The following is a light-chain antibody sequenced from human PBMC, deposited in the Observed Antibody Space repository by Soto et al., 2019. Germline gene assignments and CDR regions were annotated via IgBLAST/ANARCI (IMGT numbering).Light chain of an antibody. V-gene: IGLV2-11*01. CDR2: GVS. CDR3: CSYTGTYSYV. Sequence: QSALTQPRSVSGSPGQSVTISCTGTSSDVNDYKFVSWYQQHPGKAPKLMIFGVSERPSGVPDRFSASKSANTASLSISGLQAEDEADYYCCSYTGTYSYVFGSGTKLTV. CDR1: SSDVNDYKF. J-gene: IGLJ1*01.